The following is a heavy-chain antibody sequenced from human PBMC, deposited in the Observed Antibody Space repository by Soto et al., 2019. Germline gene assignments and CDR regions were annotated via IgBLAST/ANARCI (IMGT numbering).Heavy chain of an antibody. J-gene: IGHJ6*02. CDR3: ARVRTENYYGMDV. CDR2: IKQDETEK. Sequence: PGGSLRLSCAASGFTFSSYWMSWVRQAPGKGLEWVANIKQDETEKYYVDSVKGRFAISRDNGKNTLYLQMNSLRAEDTAVYYCARVRTENYYGMDVWGQGTTVTVSS. V-gene: IGHV3-7*05. CDR1: GFTFSSYW.